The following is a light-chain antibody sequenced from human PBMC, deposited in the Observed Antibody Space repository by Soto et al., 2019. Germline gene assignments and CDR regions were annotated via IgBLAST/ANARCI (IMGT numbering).Light chain of an antibody. CDR2: EVS. CDR1: RSDVGGYNY. Sequence: QSVLTQPPSASGSPGQSVTISCTGTRSDVGGYNYVSWYQQHPGKAPKLMIYEVSKRPSGVPDRFSGSKSGNTASLTVSGLQAEDEADYYCNSYAGSNNGVFGGGTKLTVL. CDR3: NSYAGSNNGV. V-gene: IGLV2-8*01. J-gene: IGLJ3*02.